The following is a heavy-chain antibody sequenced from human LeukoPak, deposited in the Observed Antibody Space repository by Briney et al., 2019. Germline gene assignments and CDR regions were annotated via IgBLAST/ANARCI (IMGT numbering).Heavy chain of an antibody. CDR1: GGSISSGGYY. CDR3: ARVGGYKVDY. V-gene: IGHV4-31*03. D-gene: IGHD5-24*01. Sequence: SETLSLTCTVSGGSISSGGYYWSWIRQHPGKGLEWIGYIYYSGGTYYNPSLKSRVTISVDTSKNQFSLKLSSVTAADTAVYYCARVGGYKVDYWGQGTLVTVSS. J-gene: IGHJ4*02. CDR2: IYYSGGT.